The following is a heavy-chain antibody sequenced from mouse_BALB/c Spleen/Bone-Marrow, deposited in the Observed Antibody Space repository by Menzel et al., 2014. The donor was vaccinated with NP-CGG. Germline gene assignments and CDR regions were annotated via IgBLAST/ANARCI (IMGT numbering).Heavy chain of an antibody. V-gene: IGHV1S81*02. CDR1: GYTFXSYW. CDR2: INPSNGRT. Sequence: VQLQQSGAEPVKPGASVKLSCKASGYTFXSYWIHWVKLRPGHGLEWIGEINPSNGRTNYNEKFKNKATLTVDKSSSTAYIQLSSLTSEDSAVYYCARYDGPAWFAYWGQGTLVTVS. D-gene: IGHD2-3*01. CDR3: ARYDGPAWFAY. J-gene: IGHJ3*01.